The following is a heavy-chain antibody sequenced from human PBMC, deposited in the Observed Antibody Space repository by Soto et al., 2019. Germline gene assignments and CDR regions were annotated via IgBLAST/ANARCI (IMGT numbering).Heavy chain of an antibody. V-gene: IGHV3-23*01. CDR3: ANGRSSGWPYYLVY. J-gene: IGHJ4*02. Sequence: EVQLLESGGGLVQPGGSLRLSCAASGFTFGSYGMSWVRQAPGKGLEWVSSINAGGNTTHYANSVKGRFTISRDNSKNTLSLQVNSLRAEDTAVYYCANGRSSGWPYYLVYWGQGTLVTVSS. CDR2: INAGGNTT. D-gene: IGHD6-19*01. CDR1: GFTFGSYG.